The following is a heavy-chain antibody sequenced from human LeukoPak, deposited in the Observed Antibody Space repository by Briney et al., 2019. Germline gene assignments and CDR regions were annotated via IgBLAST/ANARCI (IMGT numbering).Heavy chain of an antibody. CDR3: ARGKGGSYPYYFDY. D-gene: IGHD1-26*01. V-gene: IGHV4-30-4*08. J-gene: IGHJ4*02. CDR2: IYYSGST. CDR1: GGSISSGDYY. Sequence: SGTLSLTCTVSGGSISSGDYYWSWIRQPPGKGLEWIGYIYYSGSTYYNPSLKSRVTISVDTSKNQFSLKLSSVTAADTAVYYCARGKGGSYPYYFDYWGQGTPVTVSS.